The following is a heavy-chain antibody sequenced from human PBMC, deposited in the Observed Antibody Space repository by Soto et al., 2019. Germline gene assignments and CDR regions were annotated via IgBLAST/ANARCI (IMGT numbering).Heavy chain of an antibody. V-gene: IGHV3-23*01. CDR1: GFTFSSYA. Sequence: EVQLLESGGGLVQPGGSLRLSCAASGFTFSSYAMSWVRQAPGKGLEWVSAISGSGGSTYYADSVKGRFTISRDNSKNTLYLQMNSLRAEATAVYYCAKASIVVVPAAKSHLDYWCQGTLVTVSS. CDR3: AKASIVVVPAAKSHLDY. D-gene: IGHD2-2*01. J-gene: IGHJ4*02. CDR2: ISGSGGST.